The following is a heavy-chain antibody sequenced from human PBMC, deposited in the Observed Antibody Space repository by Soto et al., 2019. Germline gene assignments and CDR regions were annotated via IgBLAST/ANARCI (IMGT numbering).Heavy chain of an antibody. J-gene: IGHJ5*02. Sequence: SETLSLTCTVSGGSISSSSYYWGWIRQPPGKGLEWIGSIYYSGSTYYNPSLKSRVTISVDTSKNQFSLKLSSVTAADTAVYYCARQIVGSRPYYGSGGNWFDPWGQGTLVTVSS. CDR3: ARQIVGSRPYYGSGGNWFDP. CDR2: IYYSGST. D-gene: IGHD3-10*01. V-gene: IGHV4-39*01. CDR1: GGSISSSSYY.